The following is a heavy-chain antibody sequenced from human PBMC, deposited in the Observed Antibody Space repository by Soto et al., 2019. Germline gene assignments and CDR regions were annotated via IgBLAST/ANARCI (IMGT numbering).Heavy chain of an antibody. Sequence: ASVKVSCKASGYTFTSYDIHWVRQATGQGLEWMGWMNPNSGNTGYAQKFQGRVTMTRNTSISTAYMELSSLRSEDTALYYCARSKEKGSIGSRPDPWGQGTLVTVSS. J-gene: IGHJ5*02. CDR1: GYTFTSYD. V-gene: IGHV1-8*01. D-gene: IGHD3-22*01. CDR3: ARSKEKGSIGSRPDP. CDR2: MNPNSGNT.